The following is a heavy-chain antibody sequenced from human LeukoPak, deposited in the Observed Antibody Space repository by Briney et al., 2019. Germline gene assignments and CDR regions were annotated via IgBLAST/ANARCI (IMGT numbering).Heavy chain of an antibody. CDR2: INPNSGGT. D-gene: IGHD1-7*01. Sequence: ASVKVSCKASGYTFTGYYMHWVRQAPGQGLEWMGRINPNSGGTNYARKFQGRVTMTRDTSISTAYMELSRLRSDDTAVYYCARDRWGNWNYFSDAFDIWGQGTMVTVSS. CDR1: GYTFTGYY. CDR3: ARDRWGNWNYFSDAFDI. J-gene: IGHJ3*02. V-gene: IGHV1-2*06.